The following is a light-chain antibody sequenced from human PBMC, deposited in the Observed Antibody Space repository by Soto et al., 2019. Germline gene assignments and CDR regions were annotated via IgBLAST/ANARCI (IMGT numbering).Light chain of an antibody. CDR3: QQYNSYSVT. CDR1: QSISSW. CDR2: KAS. Sequence: DIPMTQSPSTLSASVGDRVTITCRASQSISSWLAWYQQKPGKAPKLLIYKASSLESGVPSRFSGSGSGTEFTLTISTLQPDDFATYYCQQYNSYSVTFRQGTRLEIK. J-gene: IGKJ5*01. V-gene: IGKV1-5*03.